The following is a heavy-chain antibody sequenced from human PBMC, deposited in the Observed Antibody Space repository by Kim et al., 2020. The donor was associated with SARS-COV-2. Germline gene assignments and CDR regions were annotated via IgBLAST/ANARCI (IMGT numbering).Heavy chain of an antibody. CDR1: GFAFDNHA. Sequence: GGSLRLSCSVSGFAFDNHALTWVRQAPGKGLEWVASIKIGGETHHADSMRGRFTISRDNSKDTLYLQMNRLRVDDTATYYCATETRANDVWGQGTLGTVS. V-gene: IGHV3-23*01. CDR2: IKIGGET. J-gene: IGHJ4*02. CDR3: ATETRANDV.